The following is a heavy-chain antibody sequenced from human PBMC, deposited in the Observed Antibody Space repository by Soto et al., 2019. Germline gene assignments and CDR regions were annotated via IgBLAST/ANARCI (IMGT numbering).Heavy chain of an antibody. V-gene: IGHV3-23*01. J-gene: IGHJ3*02. CDR1: GFTFSSYA. D-gene: IGHD1-26*01. CDR3: AKAYGVRVGATTWVPLNAFDI. CDR2: ISGSGGST. Sequence: GGSLRLSCAASGFTFSSYAMSWVRQAPGKGLEWVSAISGSGGSTYYADSVKGRFTISRDNSKNTLYLQMNSLRAEDTAVYYCAKAYGVRVGATTWVPLNAFDIWGQGTMVTVSS.